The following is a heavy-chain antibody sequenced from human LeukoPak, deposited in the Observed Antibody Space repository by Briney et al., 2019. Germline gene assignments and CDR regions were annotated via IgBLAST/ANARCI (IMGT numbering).Heavy chain of an antibody. CDR1: GYSFTSYW. D-gene: IGHD3-22*01. V-gene: IGHV5-51*01. CDR2: IYPGDSDT. Sequence: GESLQISCKGSGYSFTSYWIGWGRQMPGKGLEGMGIIYPGDSDTRYSPSFQGQVTISADKSISTAYLQWSSLKASDTAMYYCAREPDSSGYSFDYWGQGTLVTVSS. CDR3: AREPDSSGYSFDY. J-gene: IGHJ4*02.